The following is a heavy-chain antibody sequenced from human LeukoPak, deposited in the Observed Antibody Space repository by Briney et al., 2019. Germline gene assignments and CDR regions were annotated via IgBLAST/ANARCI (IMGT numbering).Heavy chain of an antibody. CDR2: IYHSGST. V-gene: IGHV4-39*07. D-gene: IGHD3-10*01. CDR3: ARDLPSTIIYDY. J-gene: IGHJ4*02. CDR1: GGSISSSGYY. Sequence: PSETLSLTCTVSGGSISSSGYYWGWIRQPRGKGLEWIGSIYHSGSTYYNPSLKSRVTISVDTSKNQFSLKLSSVTAADTAVYYCARDLPSTIIYDYWGQGTLVTVSS.